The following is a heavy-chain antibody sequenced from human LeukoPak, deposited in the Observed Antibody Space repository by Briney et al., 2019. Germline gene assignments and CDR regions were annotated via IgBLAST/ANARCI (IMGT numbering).Heavy chain of an antibody. V-gene: IGHV3-30-3*01. D-gene: IGHD2-2*01. CDR3: ARDGRDCSSSSCQADY. CDR2: ISYDGSNK. J-gene: IGHJ4*02. Sequence: QSGGSLRLSCAASGLTFSSYAMHWARQAPGKGLEWVAVISYDGSNKYYADSVKGRFSISRDNSKNTLYLQMDSLRVEDTAIYYCARDGRDCSSSSCQADYWGQGTLVTVSS. CDR1: GLTFSSYA.